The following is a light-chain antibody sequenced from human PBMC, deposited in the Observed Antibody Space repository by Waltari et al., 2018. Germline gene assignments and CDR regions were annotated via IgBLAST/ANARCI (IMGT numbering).Light chain of an antibody. J-gene: IGLJ3*02. V-gene: IGLV2-11*01. CDR3: CAYVGSNIYWV. CDR2: DIN. CDR1: SSDVGGYNY. Sequence: QSALTQPRSVSGSPGQSVTISCTGTSSDVGGYNYVSWYHQHPDKAPKLIIYDINKRHSGVPERFSGSKSGNTASLTISGLQAEDEADYYCCAYVGSNIYWVFGGGTKLTVL.